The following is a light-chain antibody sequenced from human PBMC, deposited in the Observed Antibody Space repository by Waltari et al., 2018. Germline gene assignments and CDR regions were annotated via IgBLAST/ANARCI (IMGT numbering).Light chain of an antibody. V-gene: IGKV2-30*02. Sequence: VMTQSPLTLPVTLGQPASISCRSAQGLVHTDGSTYVRWYQQRPGQSPRRLIYQFSKRDSGVPDRFRGRGSGTDFTLEISRVEADDVGLYYCMQARFWPWTFGQGTEVEIK. CDR1: QGLVHTDGSTY. CDR2: QFS. J-gene: IGKJ1*01. CDR3: MQARFWPWT.